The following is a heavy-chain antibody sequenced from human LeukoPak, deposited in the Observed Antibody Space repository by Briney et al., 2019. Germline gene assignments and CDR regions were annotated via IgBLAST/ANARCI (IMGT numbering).Heavy chain of an antibody. D-gene: IGHD4-17*01. Sequence: GRSLRLSCAASGFTFDDYAMHWVRQAPGKGLEWVSGISGSGGSTYYADSVKGRFTISRDNSKNTLYLQMNSLRAEDTAVYYCAKGSSTYGDYGWFDPWGQGTLVTVSS. V-gene: IGHV3-23*01. J-gene: IGHJ5*02. CDR3: AKGSSTYGDYGWFDP. CDR1: GFTFDDYA. CDR2: ISGSGGST.